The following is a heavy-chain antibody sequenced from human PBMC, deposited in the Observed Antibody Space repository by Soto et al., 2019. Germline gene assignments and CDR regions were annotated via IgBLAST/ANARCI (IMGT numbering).Heavy chain of an antibody. Sequence: PSETLSLTCTVSGGSISSGGYYWSWIRQHPGKGLEWIGYIYYSGSTYYNPSLKSRVTISVDTSKNQFSLKLSSVTAADTAVYYCAREAHYGGRPFEYWGQGTLLIVS. V-gene: IGHV4-31*03. CDR1: GGSISSGGYY. J-gene: IGHJ4*02. CDR3: AREAHYGGRPFEY. CDR2: IYYSGST. D-gene: IGHD4-17*01.